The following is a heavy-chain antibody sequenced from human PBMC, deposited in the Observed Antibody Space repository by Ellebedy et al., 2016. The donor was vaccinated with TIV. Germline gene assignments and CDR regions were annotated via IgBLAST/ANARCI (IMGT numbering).Heavy chain of an antibody. CDR2: IYRAGSI. J-gene: IGHJ4*02. CDR3: ARGRGWNYFDY. CDR1: GFTVSDNY. Sequence: GESLKISXAASGFTVSDNYMSWVRQAPGKGPEWVSFIYRAGSIYYADSVKGRFTISRDNSKHTLSLQMNSLRAEDTAVYYCARGRGWNYFDYWGQGTLVTVSS. V-gene: IGHV3-53*01. D-gene: IGHD3-10*01.